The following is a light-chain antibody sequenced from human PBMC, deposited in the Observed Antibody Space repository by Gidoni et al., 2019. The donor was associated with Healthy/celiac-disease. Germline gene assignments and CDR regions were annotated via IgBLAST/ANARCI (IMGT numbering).Light chain of an antibody. CDR3: SSYTSSSLRV. J-gene: IGLJ2*01. CDR2: DVS. CDR1: SSDVGGYNY. V-gene: IGLV2-14*01. Sequence: QSALTQPASLSASPGQSITISCTGTSSDVGGYNYVSWYQQHPGKAPKLMIYDVSNRPSGVSNRFSGSKSGNTASLTISGLQAEDEADYYCSSYTSSSLRVFGGGTKLTVL.